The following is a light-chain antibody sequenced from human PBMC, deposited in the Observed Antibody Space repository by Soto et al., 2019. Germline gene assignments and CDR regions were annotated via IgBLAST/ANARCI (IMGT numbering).Light chain of an antibody. CDR2: DAT. Sequence: EIVLTQSPATLSLSPGERATLSCRASQSVSRYLAWYQQKPGQAPRLLIYDATNRATGIPPRFSGSGSGTAVTLTISSLEPEDLAVYYCQQRSTWPLTFGGGTKVEIK. CDR3: QQRSTWPLT. J-gene: IGKJ4*01. V-gene: IGKV3-11*01. CDR1: QSVSRY.